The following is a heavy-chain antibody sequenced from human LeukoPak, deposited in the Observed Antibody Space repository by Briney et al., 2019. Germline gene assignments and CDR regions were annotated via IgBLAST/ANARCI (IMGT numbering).Heavy chain of an antibody. V-gene: IGHV3-7*01. J-gene: IGHJ4*02. CDR1: RLTFTDFW. Sequence: PGGSLRLSCAASRLTFTDFWMNWVRLAPGRGLDWLANINPDGNEKYYVDSVKGRFAMSRDNAKNEVYLEMNSLRAEDTGVYYCSGRDSSRSPRAYWGQGTLVSVSS. D-gene: IGHD6-13*01. CDR2: INPDGNEK. CDR3: SGRDSSRSPRAY.